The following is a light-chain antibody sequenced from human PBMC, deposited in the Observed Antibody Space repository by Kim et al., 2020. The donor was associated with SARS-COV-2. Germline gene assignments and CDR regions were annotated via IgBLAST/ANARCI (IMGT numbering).Light chain of an antibody. Sequence: KGTNSCSGGSTTNGSNNVDWYHQLPRTAPKHLIYSNNQRPSGVPARFSGSKSGTSASLAISGLQYEDEAAYYCAAWDDSLNGVVFGGGTQLTVL. V-gene: IGLV1-44*01. CDR1: STTNGSNN. CDR3: AAWDDSLNGVV. CDR2: SNN. J-gene: IGLJ2*01.